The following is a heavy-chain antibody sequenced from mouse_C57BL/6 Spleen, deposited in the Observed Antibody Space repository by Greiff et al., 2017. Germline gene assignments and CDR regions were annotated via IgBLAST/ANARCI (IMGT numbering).Heavy chain of an antibody. CDR1: GYTFTSYW. CDR3: ARPLYYDCGAAWFAY. V-gene: IGHV1-55*01. Sequence: QVQLQQPGAELVKPGASVKMSCKASGYTFTSYWITWVKQRPGQGLEWIGDIYPGSGSTNYNAKFKSKATLTVDQSSSTAYMQLRSLTSEDSSVYYCARPLYYDCGAAWFAYWGQGTLVTVSA. D-gene: IGHD2-4*01. J-gene: IGHJ3*01. CDR2: IYPGSGST.